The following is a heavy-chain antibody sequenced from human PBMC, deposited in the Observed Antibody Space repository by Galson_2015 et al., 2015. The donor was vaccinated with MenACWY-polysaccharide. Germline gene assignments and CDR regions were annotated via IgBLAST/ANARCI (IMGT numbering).Heavy chain of an antibody. CDR1: GFTFSSYG. CDR3: AKDRTAAASDGDY. Sequence: SLRLSCAASGFTFSSYGMHWVRQAPGKGLKWVAFIRYDGRDKYYADSVKGRFTLSRDISKNTLYLQMDSLRAEDTAVYYCAKDRTAAASDGDYWGQGTLVTVSS. CDR2: IRYDGRDK. J-gene: IGHJ4*02. V-gene: IGHV3-30*02. D-gene: IGHD6-13*01.